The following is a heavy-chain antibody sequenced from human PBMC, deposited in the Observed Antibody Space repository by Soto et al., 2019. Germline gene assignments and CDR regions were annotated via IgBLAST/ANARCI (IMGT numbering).Heavy chain of an antibody. CDR3: ARGRGRYSSGWSWFDP. CDR1: GGTIRSPDW. CDR2: IFQSGST. V-gene: IGHV4-4*02. J-gene: IGHJ5*02. Sequence: QVQLQESGPGLVEPSGTLSLTCGVSGGTIRSPDWWTWVRQPPGKGLEWIGEIFQSGSTNYTPSIESRVTISVDKSKNQFSLTLTSVTAADTAVYFCARGRGRYSSGWSWFDPWGQGILVTVSS. D-gene: IGHD6-19*01.